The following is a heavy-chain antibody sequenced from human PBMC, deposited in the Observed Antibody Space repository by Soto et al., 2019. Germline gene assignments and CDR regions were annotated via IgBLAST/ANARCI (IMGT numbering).Heavy chain of an antibody. D-gene: IGHD6-19*01. V-gene: IGHV4-59*01. CDR3: ARSVAVPGAHIDY. CDR1: GGSISGSY. J-gene: IGHJ4*02. CDR2: VYYTGST. Sequence: PSETLSLTCSVSGGSISGSYWSWIRQSPGKGLEWLGYVYYTGSTNYSPCLRSRVSIYVETYKNEFSLRLSSVTAADTAVYFCARSVAVPGAHIDYWGQGTQVTVSS.